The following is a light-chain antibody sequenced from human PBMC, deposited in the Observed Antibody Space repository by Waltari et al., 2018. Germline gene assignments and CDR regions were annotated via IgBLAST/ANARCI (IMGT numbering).Light chain of an antibody. Sequence: DIVMTQSPLSLPVTPGEPASISCRSSQSLLHSNGSNYLDWDLQKPGQSPQLLIYLGSNRSSGVPDRFSGSGAGTDFTLKISRVEAEDVGVYYCMQALQTPQVTFGQGTRLEIK. CDR1: QSLLHSNGSNY. J-gene: IGKJ5*01. CDR2: LGS. V-gene: IGKV2-28*01. CDR3: MQALQTPQVT.